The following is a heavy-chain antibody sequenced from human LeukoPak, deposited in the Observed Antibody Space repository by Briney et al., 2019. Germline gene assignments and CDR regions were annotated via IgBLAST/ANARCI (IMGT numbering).Heavy chain of an antibody. CDR1: GGSFSSYY. V-gene: IGHV4-59*01. J-gene: IGHJ4*02. CDR3: ARGTDFWSGYVVDY. D-gene: IGHD3-3*01. CDR2: IYDSGST. Sequence: SETLSLTCTVSGGSFSSYYWSWIRQPPGKGLEWIGYIYDSGSTNYNPSLKSRVTISIDTSKSHFSLKLSSVTAADTAVYYCARGTDFWSGYVVDYWGQGTLVTVSS.